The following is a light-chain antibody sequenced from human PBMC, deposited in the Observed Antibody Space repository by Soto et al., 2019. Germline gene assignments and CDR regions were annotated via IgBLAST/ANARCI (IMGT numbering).Light chain of an antibody. V-gene: IGKV1-5*03. CDR1: QSISTW. CDR2: KAS. Sequence: IRMTQSPSSFSASTGDRVTITCRASQSISTWLAWYQQKPGKAPKLLIYKASSLESGVPSRFSGSGSGTEFTLTITSLQPDDFATYYCQEYGSYYRTFGQGTKVDIK. J-gene: IGKJ1*01. CDR3: QEYGSYYRT.